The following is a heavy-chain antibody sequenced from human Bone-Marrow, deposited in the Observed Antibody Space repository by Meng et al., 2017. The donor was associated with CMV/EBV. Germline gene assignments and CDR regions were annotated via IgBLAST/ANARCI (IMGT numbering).Heavy chain of an antibody. D-gene: IGHD3-10*01. CDR1: GFILSDYY. J-gene: IGHJ4*02. CDR3: ARDRGAASGI. V-gene: IGHV3-11*01. Sequence: GESLKISCAASGFILSDYYMSWTRQAPGKGLEWISYIDSSGGKISYIDSVQGRFTISRDNAKNSVYLQMNSLRVEDSGVYYCARDRGAASGIWGQGTLVTVSS. CDR2: IDSSGGKI.